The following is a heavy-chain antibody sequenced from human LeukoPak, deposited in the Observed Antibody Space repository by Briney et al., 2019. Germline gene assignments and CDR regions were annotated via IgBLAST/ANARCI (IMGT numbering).Heavy chain of an antibody. V-gene: IGHV1-18*01. Sequence: GASVKVSCKASGYTFTSYGISWVRQAPGQGLEWMGWISAYNGDTIYALRLQGRVTMTTDTSTSTAYMELRSLRSDDTAVYYCARAPIYSSSGAYYYYMDVWGKGTTVTVSS. J-gene: IGHJ6*03. CDR1: GYTFTSYG. CDR3: ARAPIYSSSGAYYYYMDV. D-gene: IGHD6-6*01. CDR2: ISAYNGDT.